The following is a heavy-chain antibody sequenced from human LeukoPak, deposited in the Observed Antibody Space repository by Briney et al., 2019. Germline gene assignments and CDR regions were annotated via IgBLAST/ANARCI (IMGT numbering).Heavy chain of an antibody. CDR1: GGSITNYY. CDR3: VRSKSGTYGWFDP. V-gene: IGHV4-59*01. Sequence: SETLSLTCTVSGGSITNYYWSWIRQPPGEGLEWIGYIYYSGTTNYNPSLKSRVTISEDTSKNQFSLKVNSVTAADTAVYYCVRSKSGTYGWFDPWGQGTLVTVSS. CDR2: IYYSGTT. J-gene: IGHJ5*02. D-gene: IGHD4-17*01.